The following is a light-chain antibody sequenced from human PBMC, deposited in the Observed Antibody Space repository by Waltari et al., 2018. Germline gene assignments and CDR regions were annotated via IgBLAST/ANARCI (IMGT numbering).Light chain of an antibody. V-gene: IGLV2-11*01. J-gene: IGLJ1*01. Sequence: QHRPAKAPKLMIYSVSNRPSGVPARFSGSKSANTASLTISGLQAEDEADYYCCSYAGGNTYVFGTGTKVTVL. CDR2: SVS. CDR3: CSYAGGNTYV.